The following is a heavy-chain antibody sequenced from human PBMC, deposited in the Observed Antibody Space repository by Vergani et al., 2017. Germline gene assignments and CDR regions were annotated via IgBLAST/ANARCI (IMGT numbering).Heavy chain of an antibody. D-gene: IGHD1-14*01. CDR3: AKYLRDSPDGLPNS. J-gene: IGHJ4*02. Sequence: QVQLVESAGGVVKPGGSLRLSCAASGFTFSNFVMHWIRQAPGKGLEWLAYIGKNGINTRYRDAVKCRFTVSSDNSKDILYLQMDSLRSEVTALYYCAKYLRDSPDGLPNSWGPGTLVIVPS. CDR2: IGKNGINT. V-gene: IGHV3-30*02. CDR1: GFTFSNFV.